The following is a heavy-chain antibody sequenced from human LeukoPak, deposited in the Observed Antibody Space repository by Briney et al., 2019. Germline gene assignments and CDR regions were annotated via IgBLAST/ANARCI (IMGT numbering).Heavy chain of an antibody. CDR1: GFTFSSYE. D-gene: IGHD5-12*01. V-gene: IGHV3-48*03. Sequence: PGGSLRLSCAASGFTFSSYEMNWVRQAPGKGLEWVSYISSSGNTKYYADSVKGRCTISRDNAKKSPYLQMNSMRAEDTAVYYCARKDYGGYAYYYYGLDVWGKGTTVTVSS. J-gene: IGHJ6*04. CDR2: ISSSGNTK. CDR3: ARKDYGGYAYYYYGLDV.